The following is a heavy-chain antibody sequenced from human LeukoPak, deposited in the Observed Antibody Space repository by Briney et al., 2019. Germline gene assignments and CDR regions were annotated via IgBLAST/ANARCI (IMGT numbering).Heavy chain of an antibody. Sequence: SETLSLTCTVSGGSISSYYWSWIRQPAGKGLEWIGRIYTSGSTNYNPSLKSRVTTSVDTSKNQFSLNLSSVTAADTAVYYCARGYNYGSVVYYYGLDVWGLGSTVTVSS. CDR2: IYTSGST. D-gene: IGHD5-18*01. CDR3: ARGYNYGSVVYYYGLDV. J-gene: IGHJ6*02. V-gene: IGHV4-4*07. CDR1: GGSISSYY.